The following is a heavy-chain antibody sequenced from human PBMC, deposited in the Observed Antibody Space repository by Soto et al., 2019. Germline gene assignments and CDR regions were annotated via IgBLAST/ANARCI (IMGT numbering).Heavy chain of an antibody. Sequence: QVHLVQSGTEVKKPGSSVKVSCKASGGTFSSSGFSWVRQAPGQGLEWMGMIVPSLDTTNYAQKSQARVTITADEVTSTAYMELRSLRSEGTAVYYCARWPQPRYTADPYAVDVWCQGNRVIAPS. CDR2: IVPSLDTT. CDR3: ARWPQPRYTADPYAVDV. CDR1: GGTFSSSG. J-gene: IGHJ6*02. D-gene: IGHD3-16*02. V-gene: IGHV1-69*11.